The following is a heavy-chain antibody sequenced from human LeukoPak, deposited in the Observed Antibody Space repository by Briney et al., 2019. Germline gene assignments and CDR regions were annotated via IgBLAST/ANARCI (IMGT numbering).Heavy chain of an antibody. CDR3: ARGRNLRPYNWFDP. Sequence: GGSLRLSCAASGFTFSSYAMHWVRQAPGKGLEWVAVISYDGSNKYYADSVKGRFTISRDNSKNTLYLQMNSLRAEDTAVYYCARGRNLRPYNWFDPWGQGTLVTVSS. V-gene: IGHV3-30-3*01. CDR2: ISYDGSNK. CDR1: GFTFSSYA. J-gene: IGHJ5*02. D-gene: IGHD4-17*01.